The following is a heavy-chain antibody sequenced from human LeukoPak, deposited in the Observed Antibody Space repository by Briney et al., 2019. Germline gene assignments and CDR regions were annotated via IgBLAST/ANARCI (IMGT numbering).Heavy chain of an antibody. V-gene: IGHV3-53*01. J-gene: IGHJ4*02. CDR1: GFTFSDYY. CDR3: AREDPADY. Sequence: GGSLRLSCEASGFTFSDYYMTWIRQAPGKGLEWVSVIYSGGNTYYADSVKGRFTISRDNSKNTLYLQMNSLRAEDTAVYYCAREDPADYWGQGTLVTVSS. CDR2: IYSGGNT.